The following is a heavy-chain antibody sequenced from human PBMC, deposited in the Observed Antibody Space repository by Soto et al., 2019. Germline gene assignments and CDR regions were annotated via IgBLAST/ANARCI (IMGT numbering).Heavy chain of an antibody. CDR1: GYTFTSYG. CDR3: ARTYYYDSRGYYSAFDY. J-gene: IGHJ4*02. V-gene: IGHV1-18*01. CDR2: ISAYNGNT. D-gene: IGHD3-22*01. Sequence: EASVKVSCKASGYTFTSYGISWVRQAPGQGLEWMGWISAYNGNTNYAQKLQGRVTMTTDTSTSTAYMELRSLRSDDTAVYYCARTYYYDSRGYYSAFDYWGQGTLVTVS.